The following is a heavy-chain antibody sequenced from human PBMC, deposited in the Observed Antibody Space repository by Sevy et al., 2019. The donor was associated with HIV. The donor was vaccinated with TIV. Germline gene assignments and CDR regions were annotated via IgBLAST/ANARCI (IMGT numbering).Heavy chain of an antibody. Sequence: SETLSLTCTVSGDSTNLYYWNWIRQPPGKGLEWFGYIYYSGTTNYNPSLKSRVTISVDMSKNQTSPVLTSVTAEDTAMCYCARDRTRYPNGWSFDYWGQGTLVTVSS. CDR3: ARDRTRYPNGWSFDY. V-gene: IGHV4-59*01. CDR1: GDSTNLYY. CDR2: IYYSGTT. D-gene: IGHD6-19*01. J-gene: IGHJ4*02.